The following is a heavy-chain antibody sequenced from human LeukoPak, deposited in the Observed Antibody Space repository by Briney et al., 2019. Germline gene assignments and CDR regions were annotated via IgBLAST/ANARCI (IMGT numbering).Heavy chain of an antibody. Sequence: GGSLRLSCAASGFTFDDYAMHWVRQAPGKGLEWVSGISWNSGSIGYADSVKGRFTISRDNAKNSLYLQMNSLRAEDTAVYYCARDNWGLDYWGQGTLVTVSS. V-gene: IGHV3-9*01. CDR2: ISWNSGSI. CDR1: GFTFDDYA. J-gene: IGHJ4*02. CDR3: ARDNWGLDY. D-gene: IGHD7-27*01.